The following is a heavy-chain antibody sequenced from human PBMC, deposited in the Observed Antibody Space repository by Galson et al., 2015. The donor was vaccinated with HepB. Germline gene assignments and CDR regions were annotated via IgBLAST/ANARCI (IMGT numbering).Heavy chain of an antibody. Sequence: SLRLSCAASGFTFSSYAMHWVRQAPGKGLEYVSAISSNGGSTYYANSVKGRFTISRDNSKNTLYLQMGSLRAEDMAVYYCARGRGYSYGRDAFDIWGQGTMVTVSS. D-gene: IGHD5-18*01. CDR1: GFTFSSYA. V-gene: IGHV3-64*01. J-gene: IGHJ3*02. CDR2: ISSNGGST. CDR3: ARGRGYSYGRDAFDI.